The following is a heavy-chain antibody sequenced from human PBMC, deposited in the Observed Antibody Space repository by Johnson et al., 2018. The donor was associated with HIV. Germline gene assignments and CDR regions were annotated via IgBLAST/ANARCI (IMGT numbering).Heavy chain of an antibody. CDR3: AKDNEGSSWWTPHDPDDAFDI. J-gene: IGHJ3*02. Sequence: QMMLVESGGGVVQPGRSLRLSCAASGFTFSSYAMHWVRQAPGKGLEWVAVISYDGSNQYYADSVKGRFTISRDNSKNTLYLQMNSLRAEDTAVYYCAKDNEGSSWWTPHDPDDAFDIWGQGTMVTVSS. V-gene: IGHV3-30*04. CDR2: ISYDGSNQ. CDR1: GFTFSSYA. D-gene: IGHD6-13*01.